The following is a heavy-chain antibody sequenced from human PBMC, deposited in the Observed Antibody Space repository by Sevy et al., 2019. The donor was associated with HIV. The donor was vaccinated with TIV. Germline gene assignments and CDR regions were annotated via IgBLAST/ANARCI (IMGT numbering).Heavy chain of an antibody. CDR1: GGSISSGDYC. D-gene: IGHD3-10*01. V-gene: IGHV4-31*03. CDR2: IYYSGST. CDR3: ARSRFGELLYGWFDP. Sequence: SETLSLTCSVSGGSISSGDYCWSWIRQHPGKGLEWIGYIYYSGSTNYNPSLKSRVTISVDTSKNQFSLKLTSVNAADTAVYYCARSRFGELLYGWFDPWGQGTLVTVS. J-gene: IGHJ5*02.